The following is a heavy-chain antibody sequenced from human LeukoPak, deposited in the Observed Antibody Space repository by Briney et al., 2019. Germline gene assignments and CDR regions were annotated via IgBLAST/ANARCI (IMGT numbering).Heavy chain of an antibody. V-gene: IGHV3-21*01. CDR1: GFTFSNYN. CDR2: ISSSSSYI. D-gene: IGHD6-6*01. J-gene: IGHJ4*02. CDR3: ARDLTSIAARHFDY. Sequence: GGSLRLSCAASGFTFSNYNMNWVRQAPGKGLEWVSSISSSSSYIYYADSVKGRFTISRDNAKNSLYLQMNSLRAEDTAVYYCARDLTSIAARHFDYWGQGTLVTVSS.